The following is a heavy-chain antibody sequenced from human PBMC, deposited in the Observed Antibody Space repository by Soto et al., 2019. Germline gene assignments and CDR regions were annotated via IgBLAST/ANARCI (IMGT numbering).Heavy chain of an antibody. V-gene: IGHV5-51*01. D-gene: IGHD3-3*01. CDR2: IYPDDSDT. CDR1: GFTFTTYW. Sequence: GESLKISCKGSGFTFTTYWIGWVRQVPGKGLEWMGVIYPDDSDTRYSPSYQGRVTISADKSNSTACLQLSSLEASDTAVYYCARAFRSNYYAFWGQGTLVTVSA. CDR3: ARAFRSNYYAF. J-gene: IGHJ4*02.